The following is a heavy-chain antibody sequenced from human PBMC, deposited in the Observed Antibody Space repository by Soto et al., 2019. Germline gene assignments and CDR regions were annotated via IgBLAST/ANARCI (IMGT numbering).Heavy chain of an antibody. V-gene: IGHV1-18*01. CDR1: GYTFTSYG. D-gene: IGHD3-10*01. Sequence: ASVKVSCKASGYTFTSYGISWVRQAPGQGLEWMGWISAYNGNTNYAQKLQGRVTMTTDTSTSTAYMELRSLRSDDTAVYYCARDLFVLGSHMVRGVITTYNWFDPWGQGTLVTVSS. CDR3: ARDLFVLGSHMVRGVITTYNWFDP. J-gene: IGHJ5*02. CDR2: ISAYNGNT.